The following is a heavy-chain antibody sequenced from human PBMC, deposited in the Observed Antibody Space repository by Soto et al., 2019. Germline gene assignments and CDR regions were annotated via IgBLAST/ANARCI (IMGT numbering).Heavy chain of an antibody. Sequence: ASFKVSSKAAGYTCTSFGRRWVRKTHRQRLEWMGWINAGNGNTKYSQKFQGRVTITRDTSASTAYMELSSLRSEDTAVYYCARDIAEYSSSSGYFCWFDLRGQGTL. CDR1: GYTCTSFG. V-gene: IGHV1-3*01. J-gene: IGHJ5*02. CDR2: INAGNGNT. CDR3: ARDIAEYSSSSGYFCWFDL. D-gene: IGHD6-6*01.